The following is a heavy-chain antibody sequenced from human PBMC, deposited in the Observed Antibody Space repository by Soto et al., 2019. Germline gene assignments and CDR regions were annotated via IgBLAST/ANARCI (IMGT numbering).Heavy chain of an antibody. J-gene: IGHJ4*02. CDR2: IYHSGST. CDR3: ARTVNYYDSSGYYLEPAFDY. CDR1: GGSISSGGYS. V-gene: IGHV4-30-2*01. D-gene: IGHD3-22*01. Sequence: SETLSLTCAVSGGSISSGGYSWSWIRQPPGKGLEWIGYIYHSGSTYYNPSLKSRVTISVDRSKNQFSLKLSSVTAADTAVYYCARTVNYYDSSGYYLEPAFDYWGQGTLVTVSS.